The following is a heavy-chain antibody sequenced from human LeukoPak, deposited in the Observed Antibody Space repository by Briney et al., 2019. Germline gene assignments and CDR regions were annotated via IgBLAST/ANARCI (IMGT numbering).Heavy chain of an antibody. CDR3: ARDRSGYPTLAGY. V-gene: IGHV1-18*01. CDR1: GYTFTSYG. D-gene: IGHD3-22*01. CDR2: ISAYNGNT. Sequence: GASVKVSCKASGYTFTSYGISWVRQAPGQGLEWMGWISAYNGNTNYAQKLQGRVTMTRDTSISTAYMELSRLKSDDTAVYYCARDRSGYPTLAGYWGQGTLVTVSS. J-gene: IGHJ4*02.